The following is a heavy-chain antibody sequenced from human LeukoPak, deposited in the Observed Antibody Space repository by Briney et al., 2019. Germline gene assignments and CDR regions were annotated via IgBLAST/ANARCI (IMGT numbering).Heavy chain of an antibody. D-gene: IGHD6-13*01. Sequence: GGSLRLSCAASGFTFSSYSMNWVRQAPGEGLEWVSSISSSSSYIYYADSVKGRFTISRDNAKNSLYLQMNSLRAEDTAVYYCARSFLSIAAAATDYWSLGTLVTVSS. CDR3: ARSFLSIAAAATDY. CDR2: ISSSSSYI. V-gene: IGHV3-21*01. CDR1: GFTFSSYS. J-gene: IGHJ4*02.